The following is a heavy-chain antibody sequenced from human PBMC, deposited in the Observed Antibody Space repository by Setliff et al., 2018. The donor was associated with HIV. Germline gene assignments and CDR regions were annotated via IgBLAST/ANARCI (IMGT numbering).Heavy chain of an antibody. V-gene: IGHV4-34*01. D-gene: IGHD2-8*01. CDR1: GGSFSGYY. CDR3: ARGISTNTYWHGAPYNWFDP. CDR2: INHSGST. J-gene: IGHJ5*02. Sequence: SETLSLTCAVYGGSFSGYYWSWIRQPPGKGLEWIGEINHSGSTNYNPSLKSRVTISVDTSRNQFSLRLKSVTAADTAIYYCARGISTNTYWHGAPYNWFDPWGQGTLVTVSS.